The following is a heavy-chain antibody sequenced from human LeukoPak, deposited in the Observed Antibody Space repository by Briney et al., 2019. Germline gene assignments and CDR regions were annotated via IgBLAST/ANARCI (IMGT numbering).Heavy chain of an antibody. V-gene: IGHV4-34*01. J-gene: IGHJ4*02. CDR2: INHSGST. D-gene: IGHD2-15*01. Sequence: SETLSLTCAVYGGSFSGYYWSWIRRPPGKGLEWIGEINHSGSTNYNPSLKSRVTISVDTSKNQFSLKLSSVTAADTAVYYCASSCSGGSCSTPARLDYWGQGTLVTVSS. CDR3: ASSCSGGSCSTPARLDY. CDR1: GGSFSGYY.